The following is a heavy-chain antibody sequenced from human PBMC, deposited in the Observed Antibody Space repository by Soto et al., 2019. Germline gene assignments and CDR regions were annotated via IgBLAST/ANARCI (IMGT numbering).Heavy chain of an antibody. V-gene: IGHV3-30-3*01. CDR3: AREPPPPDSRLWFGELLYDY. CDR2: ISYDGSNK. D-gene: IGHD3-10*01. Sequence: GGSLRLSCAASGFTFSSYAMHWVRQAPGKGLEWVAVISYDGSNKYYADSVKGRFTISRDNAKNSLYLQMNSLRAEDTAVYYCAREPPPPDSRLWFGELLYDYWGQGTLVTVSS. J-gene: IGHJ4*02. CDR1: GFTFSSYA.